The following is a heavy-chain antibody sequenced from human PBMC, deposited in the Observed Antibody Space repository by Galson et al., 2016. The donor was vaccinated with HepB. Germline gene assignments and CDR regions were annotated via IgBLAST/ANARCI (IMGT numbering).Heavy chain of an antibody. J-gene: IGHJ4*02. D-gene: IGHD6-13*01. CDR3: ASGGGAYANSWRGD. CDR2: INQRGDT. V-gene: IGHV4-34*01. CDR1: GASLSGYY. Sequence: SETLSLTCGVYGASLSGYYWSWIRQAPGRGLEWIGEINQRGDTNYNPSLKSRVTISIDTSKNQFSLQLTSVTAADTAVYYCASGGGAYANSWRGDWGQGTLVTVSS.